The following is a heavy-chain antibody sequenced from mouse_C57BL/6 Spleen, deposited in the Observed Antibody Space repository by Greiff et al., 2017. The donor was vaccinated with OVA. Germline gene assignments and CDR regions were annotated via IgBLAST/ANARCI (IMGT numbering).Heavy chain of an antibody. J-gene: IGHJ1*03. CDR3: AREDYGSSSYWYFDV. D-gene: IGHD1-1*01. Sequence: EVQVVESGGGLVKPGGSLKLSCAASGFTFSDYGMHWVRQAPEKGLEWVAYISSGSSTIYYADTVKGRFTISRDNAKNTLFLQMTSLRSEDTAMYYCAREDYGSSSYWYFDVWGTGTTVTVSS. CDR1: GFTFSDYG. V-gene: IGHV5-17*01. CDR2: ISSGSSTI.